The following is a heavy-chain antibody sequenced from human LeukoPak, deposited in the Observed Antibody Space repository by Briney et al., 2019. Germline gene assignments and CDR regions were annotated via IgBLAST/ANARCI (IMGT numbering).Heavy chain of an antibody. CDR2: IYHSGST. D-gene: IGHD2-2*01. CDR3: ARSPIVVVPAANNYYYYGMDV. J-gene: IGHJ6*02. V-gene: IGHV4-30-2*01. CDR1: GGSISSGGYS. Sequence: SQTLSLTCAVSGGSISSGGYSWSWIRQPPGKGLEWIGYIYHSGSTNYNPSLKSRVTISVDTSKNQFSLKLSSVTAADTAVYYCARSPIVVVPAANNYYYYGMDVWGQGTAVTVSS.